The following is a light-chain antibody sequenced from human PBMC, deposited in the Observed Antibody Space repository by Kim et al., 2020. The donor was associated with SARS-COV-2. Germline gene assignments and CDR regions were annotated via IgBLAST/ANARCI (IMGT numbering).Light chain of an antibody. CDR2: GVS. J-gene: IGKJ2*01. CDR1: QSIKTKY. V-gene: IGKV3-20*01. Sequence: SWAPGERATLSCRASQSIKTKYLAWYQQKSGQAPRLLIYGVSTRSTGIPDRFSGSGSGTDFTLTISRLEAEDFAMYYCQHYGGSYIFGQGTKLEI. CDR3: QHYGGSYI.